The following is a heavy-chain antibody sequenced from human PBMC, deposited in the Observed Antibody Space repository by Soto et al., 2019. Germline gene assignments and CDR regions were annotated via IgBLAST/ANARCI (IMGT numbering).Heavy chain of an antibody. V-gene: IGHV3-23*01. CDR1: GFTFRSYV. Sequence: VQLLESGGGLVQPGGSLRLSCAASGFTFRSYVMSWVRQAPGKGLEWVSGISGNGGSTYYAGSVKGRFTISRDNSKNTLYLQMNSLRAEDTAVYYCAKTYNRNYLVDYWGQGTLVTVSS. D-gene: IGHD1-7*01. J-gene: IGHJ4*02. CDR2: ISGNGGST. CDR3: AKTYNRNYLVDY.